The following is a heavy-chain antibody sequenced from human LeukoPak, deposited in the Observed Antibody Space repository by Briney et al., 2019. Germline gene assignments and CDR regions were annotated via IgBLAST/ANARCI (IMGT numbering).Heavy chain of an antibody. J-gene: IGHJ4*02. D-gene: IGHD2/OR15-2a*01. CDR1: GFTFSSYS. CDR2: IWYDGSNK. CDR3: AREIAIVGHYFDY. Sequence: PGRSLRLSCAASGFTFSSYSMHWVRQAPGKGLEWVAVIWYDGSNKYYVDSAKGRFTISRDNSKNTLYLQMNSLGAEETAVYYCAREIAIVGHYFDYWGQGTLVTVSS. V-gene: IGHV3-33*01.